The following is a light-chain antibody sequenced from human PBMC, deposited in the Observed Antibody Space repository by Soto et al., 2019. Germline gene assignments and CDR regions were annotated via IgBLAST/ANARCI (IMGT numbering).Light chain of an antibody. CDR3: CSYAGGGTWV. J-gene: IGLJ3*02. Sequence: QSALTQPASVSGSPGQSLTISCTGTNNDLGSYNLVTWYQHHPGEAPKLLIFEVNKRPSAVSTRFSASKSGSTASLTISGLQVEDEADYYCCSYAGGGTWVFGGGTKVTVL. CDR1: NNDLGSYNL. CDR2: EVN. V-gene: IGLV2-23*02.